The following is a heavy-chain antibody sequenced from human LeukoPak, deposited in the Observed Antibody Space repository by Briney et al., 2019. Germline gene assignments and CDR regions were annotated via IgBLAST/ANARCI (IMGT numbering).Heavy chain of an antibody. V-gene: IGHV3-48*03. CDR2: ISTTGSSI. D-gene: IGHD6-19*01. Sequence: GGSLRLSCAAARFTFSSYAMSWVRQAPGKGLEWVSYISTTGSSIYYADSVKGRFTISRDNVKNLLYLQMNSLRAEDTAVYYCARVQRGIAVALDYWGQGTLATVSS. CDR3: ARVQRGIAVALDY. J-gene: IGHJ4*02. CDR1: RFTFSSYA.